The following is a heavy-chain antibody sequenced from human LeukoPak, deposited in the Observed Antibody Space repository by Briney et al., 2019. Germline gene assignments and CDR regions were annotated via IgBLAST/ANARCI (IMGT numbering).Heavy chain of an antibody. CDR3: AGSRYPEPQDLDY. V-gene: IGHV3-48*03. D-gene: IGHD1-14*01. CDR1: GFTFNIYE. J-gene: IGHJ4*02. CDR2: ISADRNVI. Sequence: GGSLRLSCAASGFTFNIYEMNWVRQAPGKALEGISYISADRNVIYYADSVKGRFIISRHNAKNSLYLQMNSLRAEDTAVYYCAGSRYPEPQDLDYWGQGTLVSVSS.